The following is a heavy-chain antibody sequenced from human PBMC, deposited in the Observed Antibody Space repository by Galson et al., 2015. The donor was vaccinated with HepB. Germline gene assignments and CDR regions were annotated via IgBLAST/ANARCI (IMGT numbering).Heavy chain of an antibody. CDR2: ISGSGGST. V-gene: IGHV3-23*01. D-gene: IGHD6-19*01. Sequence: SLRLSCAASGFTFSSYAMSWVRQAPGKGLEWVSAISGSGGSTYYADSVKGRFTISRDNSKNTLYLQMNSLTTEDTAVYYCAGVHSSAWYTLDYWGQGALVSVSS. J-gene: IGHJ4*02. CDR3: AGVHSSAWYTLDY. CDR1: GFTFSSYA.